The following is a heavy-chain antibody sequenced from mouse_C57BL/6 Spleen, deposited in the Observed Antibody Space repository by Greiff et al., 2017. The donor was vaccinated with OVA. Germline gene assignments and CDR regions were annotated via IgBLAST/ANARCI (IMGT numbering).Heavy chain of an antibody. V-gene: IGHV1-69*01. D-gene: IGHD2-4*01. Sequence: QVQLQQPGAELVMPGASVKLSCKASGYTFTSYWMHWVKQRPGQGLEWIGEIDPSDSYTNYNQKFKGKSTLTVDKSSSTAYMQLSSLTTEESAVYYCAIIYYDYDGAMDYWGQGTSVTVSS. CDR2: IDPSDSYT. CDR3: AIIYYDYDGAMDY. CDR1: GYTFTSYW. J-gene: IGHJ4*01.